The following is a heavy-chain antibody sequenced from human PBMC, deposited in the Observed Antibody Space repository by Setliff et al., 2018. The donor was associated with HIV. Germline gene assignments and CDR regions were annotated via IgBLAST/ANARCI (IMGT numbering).Heavy chain of an antibody. CDR2: IFHNGTI. CDR1: GGALSGYS. D-gene: IGHD1-26*01. J-gene: IGHJ4*02. CDR3: CRCPRIVGASWAVLDY. V-gene: IGHV4-34*12. Sequence: SETLSLTCAVYGGALSGYSWSWIRQPPGKGLEWIGEIFHNGTIKYNPSLKSRVALTIDTSKSHISLPLTSLTTADTAVYYCCRCPRIVGASWAVLDYWGQGKPVTVSS.